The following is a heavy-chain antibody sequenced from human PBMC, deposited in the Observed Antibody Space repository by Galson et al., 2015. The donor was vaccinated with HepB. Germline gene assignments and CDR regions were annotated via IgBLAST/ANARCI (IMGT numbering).Heavy chain of an antibody. CDR3: ARDGYDSSGYHNWSDP. CDR1: GFTVSSNY. J-gene: IGHJ5*02. CDR2: IYSGGST. Sequence: SLRLSCAASGFTVSSNYMSWVRQAPGKGLEWVSVIYSGGSTYYADSVKGRFTISRDNSKNTLYLQMNSLRAEDTAVYYCARDGYDSSGYHNWSDPWGQGTLVTVSS. V-gene: IGHV3-53*01. D-gene: IGHD3-22*01.